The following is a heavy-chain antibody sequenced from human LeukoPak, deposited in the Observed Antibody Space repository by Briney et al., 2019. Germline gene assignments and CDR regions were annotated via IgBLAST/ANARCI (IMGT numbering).Heavy chain of an antibody. D-gene: IGHD6-13*01. Sequence: SETLSLTCTVSGGSISSYYWSWIRQPAGKGLEWIGRIYTSGSTNYNPSLKSRVTMSVDTSKNQFSLKLSSVTAADTAVYYCARVTDAFYSSSWGNAFDIWGQGTMVTVSS. J-gene: IGHJ3*02. CDR2: IYTSGST. CDR1: GGSISSYY. V-gene: IGHV4-4*07. CDR3: ARVTDAFYSSSWGNAFDI.